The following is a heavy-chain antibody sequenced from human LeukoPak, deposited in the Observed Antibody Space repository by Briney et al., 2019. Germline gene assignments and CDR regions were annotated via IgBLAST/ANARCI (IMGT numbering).Heavy chain of an antibody. J-gene: IGHJ4*02. CDR2: IYYSGST. D-gene: IGHD4-23*01. Sequence: SETLSLTCTVSGGSISSYYWSWIRQPPGKGLEWIGYIYYSGSTNYNPSLKSRVTISVDTSKNQFSLKLSSVTAADTAVYYCARTTTVVTGDFDYWGQGTLVTVSS. V-gene: IGHV4-59*01. CDR1: GGSISSYY. CDR3: ARTTTVVTGDFDY.